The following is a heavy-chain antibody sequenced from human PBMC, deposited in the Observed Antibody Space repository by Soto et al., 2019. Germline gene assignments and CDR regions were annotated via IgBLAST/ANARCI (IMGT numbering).Heavy chain of an antibody. J-gene: IGHJ1*01. V-gene: IGHV3-30-3*01. CDR3: ARERGRGPVVTPRGLGYFQD. CDR2: ISYDGCNK. D-gene: IGHD2-21*02. Sequence: QVQLVESGGGVVQPGRSLRLSCAASGFTFSSYAMHWVRQAPGKGLEWVAVISYDGCNKYYADSVKGRFTISRDNSKNTLSLQMNSLRAADTAVYYCARERGRGPVVTPRGLGYFQDWGQGTLVTVSS. CDR1: GFTFSSYA.